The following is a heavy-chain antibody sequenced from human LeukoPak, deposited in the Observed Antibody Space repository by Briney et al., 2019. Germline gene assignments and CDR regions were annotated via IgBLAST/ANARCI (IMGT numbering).Heavy chain of an antibody. V-gene: IGHV3-9*01. CDR2: ISWNSGSI. Sequence: GGSLRLSCAASGFTFDDYAMHWVRQAPGKGLEWVSGISWNSGSIGYADSVKGRFTTSRDNAKNSLYLQMNSLRAEDTALYYCAKADIVVVTPHYYYYMDVWGKGTTVTISS. D-gene: IGHD2-21*02. J-gene: IGHJ6*03. CDR3: AKADIVVVTPHYYYYMDV. CDR1: GFTFDDYA.